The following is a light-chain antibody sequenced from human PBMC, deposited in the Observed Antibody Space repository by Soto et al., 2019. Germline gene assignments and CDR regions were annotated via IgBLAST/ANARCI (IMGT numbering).Light chain of an antibody. CDR3: AAWDDSLSGQDV. CDR1: SSNIGSNY. J-gene: IGLJ1*01. V-gene: IGLV1-47*01. CDR2: RNN. Sequence: QSALTQPPSASGTPGQRVTISCSESSSNIGSNYVYWYQQLPGTAPKLLIYRNNQRPSGVPDRFSGSKSGTSASLAISGLRSEDEADYYCAAWDDSLSGQDVFGTGTKVTVL.